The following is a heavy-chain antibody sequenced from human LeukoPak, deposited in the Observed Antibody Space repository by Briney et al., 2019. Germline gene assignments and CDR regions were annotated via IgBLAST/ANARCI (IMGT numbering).Heavy chain of an antibody. CDR2: IYYSGST. J-gene: IGHJ5*02. D-gene: IGHD6-19*01. Sequence: PSETLSLTCTVSGGSISSSSYYWGWIRQPPGKGLEWIGSIYYSGSTYYNPSLKSRVTISVDTSKNQFSLKLSSVTAADTAVYYCARDAAEGWDSSGWFKYYNWFDPWGQGTLVTVSS. CDR3: ARDAAEGWDSSGWFKYYNWFDP. V-gene: IGHV4-39*07. CDR1: GGSISSSSYY.